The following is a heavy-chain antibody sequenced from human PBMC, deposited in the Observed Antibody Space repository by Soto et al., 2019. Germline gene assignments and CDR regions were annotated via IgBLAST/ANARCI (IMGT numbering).Heavy chain of an antibody. D-gene: IGHD3-10*01. J-gene: IGHJ6*02. V-gene: IGHV4-4*07. Sequence: QVQVQESGPGLVKPSETLSLTCTVSGGSISSYYCSWIRQSAGKGLEWIGRIDTSGTTNYNPSLKNRVTMSVDASKSQFSLKLSSVTAADTAVYYCARGPRGYVYYHGMDVWGQGTPVTVSS. CDR1: GGSISSYY. CDR3: ARGPRGYVYYHGMDV. CDR2: IDTSGTT.